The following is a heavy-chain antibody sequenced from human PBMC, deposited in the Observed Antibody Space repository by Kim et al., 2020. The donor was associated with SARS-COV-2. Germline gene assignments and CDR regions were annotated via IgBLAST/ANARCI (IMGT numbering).Heavy chain of an antibody. D-gene: IGHD3-10*01. V-gene: IGHV3-74*01. CDR2: TNEDGTTT. CDR3: ARDLSGAEDD. J-gene: IGHJ4*02. Sequence: GGSLRLSCAASGFPFRRYWMHWVRQVPGKGLVWVSRTNEDGTTTNYADSVKGRFTISRDNAENTLYLQMNSLTAEDTAVYYSARDLSGAEDDWGQGTLVAVSS. CDR1: GFPFRRYW.